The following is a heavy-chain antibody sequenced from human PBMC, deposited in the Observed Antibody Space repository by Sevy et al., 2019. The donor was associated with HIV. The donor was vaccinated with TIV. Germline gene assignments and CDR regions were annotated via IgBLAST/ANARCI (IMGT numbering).Heavy chain of an antibody. CDR3: ARAGSSSSGDTMITFGGVIAWLTKTEDNWFDP. D-gene: IGHD3-16*01. V-gene: IGHV3-74*01. CDR1: GFTFSSYW. CDR2: INSDGSST. Sequence: GGSVRLSCAASGFTFSSYWMHWVRQAPGKGLVWVSRINSDGSSTSYADSVKGRFTISRANAKNTLYLQMSGLRAEDTAVYYCARAGSSSSGDTMITFGGVIAWLTKTEDNWFDPWGQGTLVTVSS. J-gene: IGHJ5*02.